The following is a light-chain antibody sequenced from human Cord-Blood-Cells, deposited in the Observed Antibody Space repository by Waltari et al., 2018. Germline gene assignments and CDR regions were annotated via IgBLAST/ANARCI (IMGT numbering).Light chain of an antibody. CDR3: QQANSFPWT. CDR2: AAS. J-gene: IGKJ1*01. CDR1: QGISSW. Sequence: DIQMTQSPSSVSASVGDRVTITFRASQGISSWLAWYQQKPGKAPKLLIYAASSLQSGVPSRFSGSGSGTDFTLTISSLQPEDYYCQQANSFPWTFGQGTKVEIK. V-gene: IGKV1-12*01.